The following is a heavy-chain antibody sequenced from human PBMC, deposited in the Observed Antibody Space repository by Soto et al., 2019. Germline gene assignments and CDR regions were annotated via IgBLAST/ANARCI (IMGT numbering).Heavy chain of an antibody. CDR3: TTDLGSLCSGGSCYPFDY. J-gene: IGHJ4*02. CDR1: GFTFSNAW. V-gene: IGHV3-15*01. Sequence: GESLKISCAASGFTFSNAWMSWVRQAPGKGLEWVGRIKSKTDGGTTDYAAPVKGRFTISRDDSKNTLYLQMNSLKTEDTAVYYCTTDLGSLCSGGSCYPFDYWGQGTLVTVSS. D-gene: IGHD2-15*01. CDR2: IKSKTDGGTT.